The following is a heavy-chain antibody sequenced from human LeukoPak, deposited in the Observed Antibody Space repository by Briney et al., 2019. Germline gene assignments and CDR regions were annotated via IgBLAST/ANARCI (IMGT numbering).Heavy chain of an antibody. CDR1: GGSISSSSYY. J-gene: IGHJ4*02. V-gene: IGHV4-39*07. CDR2: IYDGGST. CDR3: ARDWAE. D-gene: IGHD7-27*01. Sequence: SETLSLTCTVSGGSISSSSYYWGWIRQPPGKGLEWIGSIYDGGSTYYNPSLKSRVTISVDTSKKQFSLKLNSVTAADTALYYCARDWAEWGQGTLVTVSS.